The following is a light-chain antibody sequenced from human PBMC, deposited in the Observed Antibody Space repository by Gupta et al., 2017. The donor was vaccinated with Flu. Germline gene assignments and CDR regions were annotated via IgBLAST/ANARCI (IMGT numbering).Light chain of an antibody. CDR3: QTWDSATVV. Sequence: SYELTQPPSVSVSPGTTASITCSGDKLGDKYACWYQHKAGQSPVLVIYADDKRPSGVPERFSGSNSGNTATLTISGTQAMDEADYYCQTWDSATVVFGGGTKLTVL. CDR2: ADD. CDR1: KLGDKY. J-gene: IGLJ2*01. V-gene: IGLV3-1*01.